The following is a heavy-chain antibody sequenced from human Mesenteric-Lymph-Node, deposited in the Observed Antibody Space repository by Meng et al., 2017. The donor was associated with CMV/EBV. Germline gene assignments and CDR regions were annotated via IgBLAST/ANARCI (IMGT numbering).Heavy chain of an antibody. V-gene: IGHV3-9*03. D-gene: IGHD6-13*01. CDR2: ISWNSGSI. J-gene: IGHJ6*02. CDR1: GFTFDDYA. Sequence: SLKISCAASGFTFDDYAMHWVRQAPGKGLEWVSGISWNSGSIGYADSVKGRFTISRDNAKNSLYLQMNSLRAEDMALYYCARTYSSSWYYYYGMDVWGQGTTVTVSS. CDR3: ARTYSSSWYYYYGMDV.